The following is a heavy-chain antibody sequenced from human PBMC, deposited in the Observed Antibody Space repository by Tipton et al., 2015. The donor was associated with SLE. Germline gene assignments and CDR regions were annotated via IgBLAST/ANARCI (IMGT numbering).Heavy chain of an antibody. CDR3: ARDALYYRNAFDI. V-gene: IGHV1-18*01. J-gene: IGHJ3*02. D-gene: IGHD1-14*01. Sequence: QLVQSGVEVKKPGASVKVSCKASGYTFTSYGICWVRQAPGQGLERMGWISAYNGDTNYAQKFQGRVTMTTDTSTSTAYMELRSLRSDDTAWYYCARDALYYRNAFDIWGQGTIVTVSS. CDR1: GYTFTSYG. CDR2: ISAYNGDT.